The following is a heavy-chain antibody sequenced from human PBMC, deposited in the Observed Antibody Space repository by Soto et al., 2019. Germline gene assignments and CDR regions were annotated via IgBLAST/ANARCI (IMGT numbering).Heavy chain of an antibody. Sequence: GGSLRLSCAASGFTFSGSAMHWVRQASGKGLEWVGRIRSKANSYATAYAASVKGRFTISRDDSKNTAYLQMNSLKTEDTAVYYCTRHAGALLWFGELLYPDYYYYYGMDVWGQGTTVTVSS. J-gene: IGHJ6*02. V-gene: IGHV3-73*01. D-gene: IGHD3-10*01. CDR1: GFTFSGSA. CDR3: TRHAGALLWFGELLYPDYYYYYGMDV. CDR2: IRSKANSYAT.